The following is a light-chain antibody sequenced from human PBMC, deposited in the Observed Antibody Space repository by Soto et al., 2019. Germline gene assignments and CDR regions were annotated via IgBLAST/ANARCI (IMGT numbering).Light chain of an antibody. Sequence: DIQMTQSPSTLSASVGDRVTISCRASQSVNRWLAWYQQKPGKAPKLLIYKASSLESGVPSRFSGSGSGTEFTLTISSLQPDDFATYYCQQGYRTPWTFGQGTKVDIK. CDR3: QQGYRTPWT. J-gene: IGKJ1*01. CDR1: QSVNRW. CDR2: KAS. V-gene: IGKV1-5*03.